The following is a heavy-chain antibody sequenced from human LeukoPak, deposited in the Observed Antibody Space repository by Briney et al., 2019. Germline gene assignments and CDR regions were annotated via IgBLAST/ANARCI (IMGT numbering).Heavy chain of an antibody. J-gene: IGHJ4*02. CDR3: ARRGRRGYSYGFLDY. Sequence: ASVKISCKASGYTFNTYAINWVRQAPGQGLEWMGWINTNTGNPMYAQGFTGRFVFSLDTSVSTAYLQISSLKAEDTAVYYCARRGRRGYSYGFLDYWGQGTLVTVSS. V-gene: IGHV7-4-1*02. CDR1: GYTFNTYA. CDR2: INTNTGNP. D-gene: IGHD5-18*01.